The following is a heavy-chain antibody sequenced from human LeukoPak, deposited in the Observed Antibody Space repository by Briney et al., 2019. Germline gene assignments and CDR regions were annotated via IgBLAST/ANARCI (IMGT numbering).Heavy chain of an antibody. CDR2: MNPNSGNT. CDR1: GYTFTSYD. D-gene: IGHD3-10*01. V-gene: IGHV1-8*01. Sequence: VASVKVSCKASGYTFTSYDINWVRQATGQGLEWMGWMNPNSGNTGYAQKFQGRVTMTRNTSISTAYMELSSLRSEDTAVYYCARGGRIFTMVRGVITDLDYWGQGTLVTVSS. CDR3: ARGGRIFTMVRGVITDLDY. J-gene: IGHJ4*02.